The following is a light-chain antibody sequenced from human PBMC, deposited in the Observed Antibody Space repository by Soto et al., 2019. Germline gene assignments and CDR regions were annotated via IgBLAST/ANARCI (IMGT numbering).Light chain of an antibody. V-gene: IGLV2-23*02. Sequence: QSVLTQPASVSGSPGQSITISCTGTSSDVGSYNLVSWYQQHPGKGPKLVIYEVIKRPSGVSNRFSGSKSGNTASLTISGLQAEDEADYYCCSFTSRATYVFGTGTKVTV. CDR2: EVI. J-gene: IGLJ1*01. CDR3: CSFTSRATYV. CDR1: SSDVGSYNL.